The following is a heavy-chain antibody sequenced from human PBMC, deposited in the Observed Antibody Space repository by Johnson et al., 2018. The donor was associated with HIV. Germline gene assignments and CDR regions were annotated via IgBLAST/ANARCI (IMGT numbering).Heavy chain of an antibody. D-gene: IGHD3-9*01. CDR2: ISYDGSNK. CDR3: MTDILTGYYNPDGFDI. V-gene: IGHV3-30-3*01. Sequence: QVQLVESGGGVAQPGRSLRLSCTASGFTFSTYAMHWVRQAPGKGLEWVAIISYDGSNKYYADSVKGRFTISRDNSKNTLYLQMSSLRVEDTAVYYCMTDILTGYYNPDGFDIWGQGTMVTVS. J-gene: IGHJ3*02. CDR1: GFTFSTYA.